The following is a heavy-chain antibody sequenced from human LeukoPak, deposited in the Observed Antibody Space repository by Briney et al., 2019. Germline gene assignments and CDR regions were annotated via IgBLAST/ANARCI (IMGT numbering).Heavy chain of an antibody. CDR1: GYTFTSYG. CDR2: IIPILGIA. Sequence: GASVKVSCKASGYTFTSYGISWVRQAPGQGLEWMGRIIPILGIANYAQKFQGRVTITADKSTSTAYMELSSLRSEDTAVYYCARDLKSTPYGDHHDAFDIWGQGTMVTVSS. J-gene: IGHJ3*02. V-gene: IGHV1-69*04. CDR3: ARDLKSTPYGDHHDAFDI. D-gene: IGHD4-17*01.